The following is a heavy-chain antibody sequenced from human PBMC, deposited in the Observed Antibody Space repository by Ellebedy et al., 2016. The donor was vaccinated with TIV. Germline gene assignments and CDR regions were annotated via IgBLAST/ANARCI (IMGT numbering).Heavy chain of an antibody. J-gene: IGHJ4*02. CDR3: ASSPSQGY. V-gene: IGHV3-11*01. Sequence: PGGSLRLSCAASGFTFGDHYMSWTRQAPGQGLVCLSSISSSGSPIYYADSVRGRFTISRDNAKNSLYLQMNSLRAEETAVYSGASSPSQGYWGQGTLVTVSS. CDR2: ISSSGSPI. CDR1: GFTFGDHY.